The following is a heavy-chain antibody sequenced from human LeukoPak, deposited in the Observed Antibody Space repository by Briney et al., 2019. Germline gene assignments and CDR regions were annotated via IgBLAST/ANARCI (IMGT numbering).Heavy chain of an antibody. J-gene: IGHJ4*02. V-gene: IGHV5-51*01. Sequence: GASLRISSKGSGSRFTSYWIGWVRQLPGKGLEWMGIIHPGDSDTRYSPSFQGQVTISADKSISTAYLQWSSLKASDTAMYYCARHYDSSGYYSDYWGQGTLVTVSS. D-gene: IGHD3-22*01. CDR3: ARHYDSSGYYSDY. CDR2: IHPGDSDT. CDR1: GSRFTSYW.